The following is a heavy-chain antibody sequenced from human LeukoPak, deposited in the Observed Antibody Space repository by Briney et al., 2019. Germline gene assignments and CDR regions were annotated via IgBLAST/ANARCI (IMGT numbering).Heavy chain of an antibody. V-gene: IGHV4-59*01. Sequence: SQTLSLTCAVSGGSISSYYWSWIRQSPGQGLECIGYIHYTGSTNYNPSLKSRVTISVETSKNQFSLKLKSVTAADTAVYYCARGGYYGSGNDFRFDPWGQGTLVTVSS. D-gene: IGHD3-10*01. CDR2: IHYTGST. CDR1: GGSISSYY. J-gene: IGHJ5*02. CDR3: ARGGYYGSGNDFRFDP.